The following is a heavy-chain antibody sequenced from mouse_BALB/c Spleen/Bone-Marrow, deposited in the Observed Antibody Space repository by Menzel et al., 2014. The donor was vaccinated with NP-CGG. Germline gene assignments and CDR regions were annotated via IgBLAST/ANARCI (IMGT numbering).Heavy chain of an antibody. J-gene: IGHJ1*01. CDR2: ISDGDSYT. V-gene: IGHV5-4*02. D-gene: IGHD1-2*01. CDR1: GFTFSDYY. CDR3: ARVVTTATLYWYFDV. Sequence: DVHLVESGGGLVKPGGSLKLSCAASGFTFSDYYMYWVRQTPEKRLEWVATISDGDSYTYYPDSVKGRFTISRDNAKNNLYLQMSSLKSEDTAMYYCARVVTTATLYWYFDVWGAGTTVTVSS.